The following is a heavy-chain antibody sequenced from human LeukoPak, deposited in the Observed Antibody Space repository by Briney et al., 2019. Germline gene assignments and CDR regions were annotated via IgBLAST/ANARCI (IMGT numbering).Heavy chain of an antibody. V-gene: IGHV4-59*01. D-gene: IGHD3-22*01. CDR2: IYYSGST. CDR1: GGSISSYY. CDR3: ARQYDSSGYYLYYFDY. J-gene: IGHJ4*02. Sequence: SETLSLTCTVSGGSISSYYWSWIRQPPGKGLEWIGYIYYSGSTNYNPSLKSRVTISVDTSKNQFSLKLSSVTAADTAVYYCARQYDSSGYYLYYFDYWGQGTLVTVSS.